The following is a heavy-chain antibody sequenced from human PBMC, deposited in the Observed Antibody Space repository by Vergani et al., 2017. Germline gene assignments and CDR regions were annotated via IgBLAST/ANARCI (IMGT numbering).Heavy chain of an antibody. CDR1: GYTFSNYW. V-gene: IGHV5-51*01. J-gene: IGHJ4*02. Sequence: EVKLVQSGAEINKPGESLKISCKASGYTFSNYWIGWVRQMPGKGLEWIGIIFPADSDTRYSPSFQGQVTISVDKSISTAYLQWSSLRASDTAMYYCARSDVRGYYYYWGQGTLVSVSS. CDR3: ARSDVRGYYYY. D-gene: IGHD3-22*01. CDR2: IFPADSDT.